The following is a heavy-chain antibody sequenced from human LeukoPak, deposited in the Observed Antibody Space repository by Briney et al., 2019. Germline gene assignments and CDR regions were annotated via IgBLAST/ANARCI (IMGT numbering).Heavy chain of an antibody. Sequence: GRSLRLSCAASGFTFDDYAMHWVRQAPGKGLEWVSGISWNSGSIGYADSVKGRFTISRDNAKNSLYLQMNSLRAEDTALYYCAKDPAYYYDSSGYCDYWGQGTLVTVSS. D-gene: IGHD3-22*01. V-gene: IGHV3-9*01. CDR2: ISWNSGSI. CDR3: AKDPAYYYDSSGYCDY. J-gene: IGHJ4*02. CDR1: GFTFDDYA.